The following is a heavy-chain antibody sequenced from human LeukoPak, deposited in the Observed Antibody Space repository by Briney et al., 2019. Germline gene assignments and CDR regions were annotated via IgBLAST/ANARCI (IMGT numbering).Heavy chain of an antibody. CDR1: GYSFTAYW. Sequence: GESLKISCRGSGYSFTAYWVAWVRQMPGKGLEWMATIYPGDSATTYSPSFQGQVTISADKSITTAYLQWSSLKASDTAMYYCARRAAGLGGFDYWGQGTLDTVSS. V-gene: IGHV5-51*01. J-gene: IGHJ4*02. CDR2: IYPGDSAT. D-gene: IGHD3-16*01. CDR3: ARRAAGLGGFDY.